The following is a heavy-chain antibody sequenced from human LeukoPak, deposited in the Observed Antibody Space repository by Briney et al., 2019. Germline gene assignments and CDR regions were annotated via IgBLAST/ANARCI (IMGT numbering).Heavy chain of an antibody. CDR1: GFTFSSYA. D-gene: IGHD6-19*01. CDR2: ISGSGGST. Sequence: GGSLRLSCAASGFTFSSYAMSWVRQAPGKGLEWVSAISGSGGSTYYADSVKGRFTISRDNAKNTVYLQMKSLRDDDTAVYYCARAQAVAGTGGFDPWGQGTLVTVSS. V-gene: IGHV3-23*01. CDR3: ARAQAVAGTGGFDP. J-gene: IGHJ5*02.